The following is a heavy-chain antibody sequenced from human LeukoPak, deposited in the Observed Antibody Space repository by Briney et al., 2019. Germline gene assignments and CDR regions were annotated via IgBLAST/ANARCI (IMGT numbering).Heavy chain of an antibody. CDR3: ARDPWGIASSRLFDY. V-gene: IGHV3-48*03. J-gene: IGHJ4*02. D-gene: IGHD6-13*01. CDR1: GFTFSSYE. Sequence: GGSLRLSCAASGFTFSSYEMNWVRQAPGKGLEWVSYISSSGSTIYYADSVKGRFTISRDNAKNSLYLQMNSLRAEDTALYYCARDPWGIASSRLFDYWGQGTLVTVSS. CDR2: ISSSGSTI.